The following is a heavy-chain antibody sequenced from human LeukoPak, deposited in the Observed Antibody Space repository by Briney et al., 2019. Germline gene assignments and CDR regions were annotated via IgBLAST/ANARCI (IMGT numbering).Heavy chain of an antibody. J-gene: IGHJ6*03. CDR3: ARCVAAAGYYYYYYMDV. CDR2: IYHSGST. V-gene: IGHV4-38-2*02. Sequence: PSETLSLTCTVSGGSISSYYWGWIRQPPGKGLEWIGSIYHSGSTYYNPSLKSRVTISVDTSKNQFSLKLSSVTAADTAVYYCARCVAAAGYYYYYYMDVWGKGTTVTVSS. CDR1: GGSISSYY. D-gene: IGHD6-13*01.